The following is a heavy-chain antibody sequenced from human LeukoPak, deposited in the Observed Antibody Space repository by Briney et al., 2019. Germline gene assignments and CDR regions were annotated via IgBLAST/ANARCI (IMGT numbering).Heavy chain of an antibody. Sequence: PGGSLRLSCEASGFAFSSYNMNWVRQAPGKGLEWVSSISLSGDSVYYADSVKGRFAISRDNAKNSLYLQMNSLRAEDTAVYYCATVGCYGVYCNDYYYMDVWGPGTTVTISS. J-gene: IGHJ6*03. D-gene: IGHD2-8*01. CDR1: GFAFSSYN. V-gene: IGHV3-21*01. CDR2: ISLSGDSV. CDR3: ATVGCYGVYCNDYYYMDV.